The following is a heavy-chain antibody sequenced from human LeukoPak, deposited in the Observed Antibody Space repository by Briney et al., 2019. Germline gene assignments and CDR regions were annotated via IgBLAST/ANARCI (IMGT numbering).Heavy chain of an antibody. CDR2: IYSGGST. J-gene: IGHJ4*02. CDR3: AKDSKTYSGSYGVDY. Sequence: TGGSLRLSCAASGFTVSSNYMSWVRQAPGKGLEWVSVIYSGGSTYYADSVKGRFTISRDNSKNTLYLQMNSLRAEDTAVYYCAKDSKTYSGSYGVDYWGQGTLVTVSS. D-gene: IGHD1-26*01. V-gene: IGHV3-53*05. CDR1: GFTVSSNY.